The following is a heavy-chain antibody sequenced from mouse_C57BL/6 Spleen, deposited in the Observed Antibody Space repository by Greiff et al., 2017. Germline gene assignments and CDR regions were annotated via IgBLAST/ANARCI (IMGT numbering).Heavy chain of an antibody. J-gene: IGHJ4*01. CDR2: IDPEDGET. Sequence: VQLQQSGAELVKPGASVKLSCTASGFNIKDYYMHWVKQRTEQGLEWIGRIDPEDGETKYAPKFQGKATITADTSSNTAYLQLSSLTSEDTAVYYCARGGVTTVVATKYYAMDYWGQGTSVTVSS. D-gene: IGHD1-1*01. CDR3: ARGGVTTVVATKYYAMDY. CDR1: GFNIKDYY. V-gene: IGHV14-2*01.